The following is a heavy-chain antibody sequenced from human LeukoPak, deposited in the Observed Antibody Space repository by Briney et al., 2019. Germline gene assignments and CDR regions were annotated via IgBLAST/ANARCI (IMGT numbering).Heavy chain of an antibody. J-gene: IGHJ6*03. CDR2: ISSSSSYI. V-gene: IGHV3-21*01. D-gene: IGHD1-7*01. CDR3: ARYNWNYDPYYYYYMDV. Sequence: GGSLRLSCAASGYTFSSYSMNWVRQAPGKGLEWVSSISSSSSYIYYADPVKGRFTISRDNAKNSLYLQMNSLRAEDTAVYYCARYNWNYDPYYYYYMDVWGKGTTVTVSS. CDR1: GYTFSSYS.